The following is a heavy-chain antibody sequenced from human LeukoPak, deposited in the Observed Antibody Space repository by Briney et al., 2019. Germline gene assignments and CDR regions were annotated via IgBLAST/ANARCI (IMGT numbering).Heavy chain of an antibody. Sequence: GGSLRLSCTASGFTFDDYAVSWVRQAPGKGLEWVGFIRGTPYGGTTEYAASVRGRFTISRDDSKSIAHLQLNSLKTEDTAVYYCSGTLGELSFYDYWGQGTLVTVSS. CDR3: SGTLGELSFYDY. D-gene: IGHD3-16*02. CDR1: GFTFDDYA. CDR2: IRGTPYGGTT. J-gene: IGHJ4*02. V-gene: IGHV3-49*04.